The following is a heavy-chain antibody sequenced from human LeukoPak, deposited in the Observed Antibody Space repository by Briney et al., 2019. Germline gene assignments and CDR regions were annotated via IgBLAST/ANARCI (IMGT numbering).Heavy chain of an antibody. CDR1: GFTFSSYG. D-gene: IGHD2-15*01. Sequence: PGGSPRLSCAASGFTFSSYGMHWVRQAPGKGLEWVAFIRYDGSNKYYADSVKGRFTISRDNSKNTLYLQMNSLRAEDTAVYYCAKDPRYFIVVVVAATSSYFDYWGQGTLVTVSS. CDR2: IRYDGSNK. J-gene: IGHJ4*02. V-gene: IGHV3-30*02. CDR3: AKDPRYFIVVVVAATSSYFDY.